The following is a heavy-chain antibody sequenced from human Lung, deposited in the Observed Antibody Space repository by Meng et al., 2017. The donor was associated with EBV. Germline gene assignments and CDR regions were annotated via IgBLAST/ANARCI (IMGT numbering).Heavy chain of an antibody. CDR1: GGSISSGGHY. CDR2: IYYSGST. J-gene: IGHJ4*02. V-gene: IGHV4-31*03. D-gene: IGHD3-22*01. CDR3: ARGLWYYDRGGYFDN. Sequence: GQAQEAGPGLVKPSQTLSLTCTVSGGSISSGGHYWSWIRQHPEKGLEWIGYIYYSGSTYYKPSLKSRLTISVDTSKNQLSLRLSSVTAADTAVYYCARGLWYYDRGGYFDNWGRGTLVTVSS.